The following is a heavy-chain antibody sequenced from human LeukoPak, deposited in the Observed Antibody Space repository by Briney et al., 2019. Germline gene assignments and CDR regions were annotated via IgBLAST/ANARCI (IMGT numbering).Heavy chain of an antibody. D-gene: IGHD5-12*01. CDR3: ARTGSGRDYYGMDV. CDR2: IYYSGST. V-gene: IGHV4-59*01. J-gene: IGHJ6*02. CDR1: GGSISGAY. Sequence: SETLSLTCSASGGSISGAYWSWIRQAPGKGLEWIGYIYYSGSTDYNPSLESRVTIPIDTSKNHFSLNLTAVTAADTAIYYCARTGSGRDYYGMDVWGQGTSVTVSS.